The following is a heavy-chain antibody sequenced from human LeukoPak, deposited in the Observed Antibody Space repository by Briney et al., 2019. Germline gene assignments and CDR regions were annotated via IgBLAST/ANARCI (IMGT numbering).Heavy chain of an antibody. CDR3: ASGYCSGGHCYSVYFQH. CDR2: IYSGGNT. D-gene: IGHD2-15*01. J-gene: IGHJ1*01. CDR1: GFTVSSNY. V-gene: IGHV3-53*01. Sequence: PGGSLRLSCAASGFTVSSNYMSWVRQAPGKGLEWVSVIYSGGNTYYADSGKGRFTISRDNSKNTLYLQMNSLRAEDTAVYYCASGYCSGGHCYSVYFQHWGQGTLVTVSS.